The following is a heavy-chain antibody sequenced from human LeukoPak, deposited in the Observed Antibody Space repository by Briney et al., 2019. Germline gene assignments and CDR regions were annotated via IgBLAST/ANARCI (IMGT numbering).Heavy chain of an antibody. CDR3: ARGGPFPSGSSSREYYLDY. V-gene: IGHV1-18*01. CDR1: GYDFINYG. CDR2: RSIYNGNT. D-gene: IGHD6-6*01. Sequence: ASVKVSCKASGYDFINYGISWVRQAPGQGLEWMGWRSIYNGNTDYKLQGRVTMTTDTSTSSAYMEVRSLRSDDTAVYYCARGGPFPSGSSSREYYLDYWGQGTLVTVSS. J-gene: IGHJ4*02.